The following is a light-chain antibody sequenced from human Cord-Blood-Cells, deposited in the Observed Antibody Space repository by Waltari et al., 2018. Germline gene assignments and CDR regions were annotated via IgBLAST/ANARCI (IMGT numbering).Light chain of an antibody. Sequence: QSALTQPPSASGSPGQSVTISCPGTSSDVGGYNYVSWYQQHPGKAPKHMIYEVSKRPSGVPDRFSGSKSGNTASLTVSGLQAEDEADYYCSSYAGSNNLVFGGGTKLTVL. J-gene: IGLJ2*01. V-gene: IGLV2-8*01. CDR3: SSYAGSNNLV. CDR1: SSDVGGYNY. CDR2: EVS.